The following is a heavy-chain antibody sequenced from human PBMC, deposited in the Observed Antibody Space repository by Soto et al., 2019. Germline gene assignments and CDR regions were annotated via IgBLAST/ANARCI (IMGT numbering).Heavy chain of an antibody. J-gene: IGHJ5*02. CDR2: IYYSGST. Sequence: NPSETLSLTCTFSVGSISSGDYYWSWIRQPPGKGLEWIGYIYYSGSTYYNPSLKSRVTISVDTSKNQFSLKLSSVTAADTAVYYCARAGDFWSGYRNWFDPWGQGTLVTVSS. CDR1: VGSISSGDYY. V-gene: IGHV4-30-4*01. D-gene: IGHD3-3*01. CDR3: ARAGDFWSGYRNWFDP.